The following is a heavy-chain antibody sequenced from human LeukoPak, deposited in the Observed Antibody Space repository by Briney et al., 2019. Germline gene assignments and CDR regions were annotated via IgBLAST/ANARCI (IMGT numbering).Heavy chain of an antibody. D-gene: IGHD2-15*01. CDR1: RYRFTSYW. J-gene: IGHJ4*02. Sequence: GEALQISFQGPRYRFTSYWIGWVRQMPGKGLGWRGTIYSGESDTRYSPSFQGQVTISADKPISTAYLQWSSLKASDTAMYYCARIFGYCSGGSCFFDYWGQGTPVTVSS. V-gene: IGHV5-51*04. CDR2: IYSGESDT. CDR3: ARIFGYCSGGSCFFDY.